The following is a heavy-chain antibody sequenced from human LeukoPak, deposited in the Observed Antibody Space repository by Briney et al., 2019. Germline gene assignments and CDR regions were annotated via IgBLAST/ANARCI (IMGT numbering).Heavy chain of an antibody. CDR1: GYTFTSYY. CDR2: INPSGGST. D-gene: IGHD3-22*01. Sequence: ASVKVSCKASGYTFTSYYMHWVRQAPGQGLEWMGIINPSGGSTSYAQKFQGRVTITRDTSASTAYMELSSLRSEDTAVYYCARDRLLGCNWFDPWGQGTLVTVSS. CDR3: ARDRLLGCNWFDP. J-gene: IGHJ5*02. V-gene: IGHV1-46*01.